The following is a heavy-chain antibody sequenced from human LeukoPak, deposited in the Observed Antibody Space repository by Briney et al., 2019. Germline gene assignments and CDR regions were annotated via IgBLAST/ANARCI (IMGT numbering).Heavy chain of an antibody. Sequence: ASVKVSCKASGYTFTSYGISWVRQAPGQGLEWMGWISAYNGNTNYAQRLQGRVTMTTDTSTSTAYMELRSLRSDDTAVYYCARDRSRKDAFDIWGQGTMVTVSS. V-gene: IGHV1-18*01. CDR2: ISAYNGNT. CDR1: GYTFTSYG. D-gene: IGHD1-14*01. J-gene: IGHJ3*02. CDR3: ARDRSRKDAFDI.